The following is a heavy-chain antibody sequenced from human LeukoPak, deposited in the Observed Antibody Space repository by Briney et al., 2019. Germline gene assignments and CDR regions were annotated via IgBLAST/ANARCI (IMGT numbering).Heavy chain of an antibody. CDR1: GFTFSSYW. Sequence: GGSLRLSCAASGFTFSSYWMHWVRQAPGKGLVWVSHINSDGSSTSYADSVKGRFTISRDNAENTLYLQMNSLRAEDTAVYYCARDVVDMATITFDYWGQGTLVTVSS. CDR2: INSDGSST. J-gene: IGHJ4*02. CDR3: ARDVVDMATITFDY. V-gene: IGHV3-74*01. D-gene: IGHD5-24*01.